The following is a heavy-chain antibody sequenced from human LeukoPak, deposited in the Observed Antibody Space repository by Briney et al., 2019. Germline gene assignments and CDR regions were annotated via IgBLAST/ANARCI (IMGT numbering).Heavy chain of an antibody. Sequence: SETLSLTCTVSGGSISSYYWSWIRQPPGKGLEWIGYIYYSGSTNYNPSLKSRVTISVDRSKNQFSLKLSSVTAADTAVYYCARDASGSSRPYYFGYWGQGTLVTVSS. V-gene: IGHV4-59*12. CDR1: GGSISSYY. D-gene: IGHD6-13*01. CDR2: IYYSGST. CDR3: ARDASGSSRPYYFGY. J-gene: IGHJ4*02.